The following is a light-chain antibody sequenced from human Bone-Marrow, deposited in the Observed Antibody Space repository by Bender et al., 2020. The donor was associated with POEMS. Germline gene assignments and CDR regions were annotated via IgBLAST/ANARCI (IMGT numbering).Light chain of an antibody. CDR3: SSWDDSLSGWV. Sequence: QSALTQPRSVSGSPGHSITISCTGSRGDVGRYDFVSWYQYQPGKAPKLMIYDVSNRPSGVSNRFSGSKSGITASMTISGLQTEDEGDYYCSSWDDSLSGWVFGGGTKLTVL. V-gene: IGLV2-11*01. CDR2: DVS. J-gene: IGLJ3*02. CDR1: RGDVGRYDF.